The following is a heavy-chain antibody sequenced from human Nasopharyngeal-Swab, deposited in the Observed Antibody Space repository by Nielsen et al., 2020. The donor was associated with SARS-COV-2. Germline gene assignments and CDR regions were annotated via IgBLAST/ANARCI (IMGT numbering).Heavy chain of an antibody. CDR2: ISGSGGST. J-gene: IGHJ4*02. CDR3: AKGRYSGYSAFDC. V-gene: IGHV3-23*01. D-gene: IGHD5-12*01. Sequence: GESLKISCAASGFTFSSYSMSWVRQAPGKGLEWVSVISGSGGSTDYADSVKGRFTISRDISKNTLYLQMNSLRADDTAVYYCAKGRYSGYSAFDCWGQGTLVTVSS. CDR1: GFTFSSYS.